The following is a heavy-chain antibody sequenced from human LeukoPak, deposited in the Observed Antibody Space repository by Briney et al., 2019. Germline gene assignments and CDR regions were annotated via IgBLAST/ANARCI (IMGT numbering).Heavy chain of an antibody. CDR1: GGTFSSYA. CDR2: IIPIFGTA. V-gene: IGHV1-69*05. CDR3: ARGTYYYGSGNRADDY. D-gene: IGHD3-10*01. J-gene: IGHJ4*02. Sequence: ASVKVSCKASGGTFSSYAISWVRQAPGQGLEWMGRIIPIFGTANYAQKFQGRVTITTDESTSTAYMELSSLRSEDTAVYYCARGTYYYGSGNRADDYWGQGTLVTVSS.